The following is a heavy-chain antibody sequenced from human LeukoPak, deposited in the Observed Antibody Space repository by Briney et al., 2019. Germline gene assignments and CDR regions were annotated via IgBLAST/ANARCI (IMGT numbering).Heavy chain of an antibody. V-gene: IGHV3-11*04. D-gene: IGHD3-3*01. CDR2: ISSSGSTI. CDR3: ARETYYDFWSGYYP. Sequence: GGSLRLSCAASGFTFSDYYMSWIRQAPGKGLEWVSYISSSGSTIYYADSVKGRFTISRDNAKNSLYLQMNSLRAEDTAVYYCARETYYDFWSGYYPWGQGTLVTVSS. J-gene: IGHJ5*02. CDR1: GFTFSDYY.